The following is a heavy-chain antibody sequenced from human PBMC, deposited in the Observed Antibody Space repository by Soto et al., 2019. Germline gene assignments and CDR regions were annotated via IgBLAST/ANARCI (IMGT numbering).Heavy chain of an antibody. Sequence: PSETLSLTCTVSGGSISSGGYYWSWIRQHPGKGLEWIGYIYYSGSTYYNPSLKSRVTISVDTSKNQFSLKLSSVTAADTAVYYCATNSGSYSPCCNYFDYWGQGTLVTVSS. J-gene: IGHJ4*02. CDR1: GGSISSGGYY. CDR3: ATNSGSYSPCCNYFDY. D-gene: IGHD1-26*01. CDR2: IYYSGST. V-gene: IGHV4-31*03.